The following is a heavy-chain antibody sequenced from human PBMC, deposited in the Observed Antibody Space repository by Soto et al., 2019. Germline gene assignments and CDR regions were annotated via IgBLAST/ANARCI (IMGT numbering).Heavy chain of an antibody. CDR3: ARAGGGDGYNYAPGGY. CDR2: ISYDGSNK. D-gene: IGHD5-12*01. CDR1: GFTFSSYA. J-gene: IGHJ4*02. Sequence: GGSLRVSCAASGFTFSSYAMHWVRQAPGKVLEWVAVISYDGSNKYYADSVKGRFTISRDNSKNTLYLQMNSLRAEDTAVYYCARAGGGDGYNYAPGGYWGQGTLVNVSS. V-gene: IGHV3-30-3*01.